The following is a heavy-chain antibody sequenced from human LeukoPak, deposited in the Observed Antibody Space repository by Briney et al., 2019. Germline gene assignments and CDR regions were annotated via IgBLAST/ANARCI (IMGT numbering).Heavy chain of an antibody. CDR1: GFTFSSYS. V-gene: IGHV3-21*01. Sequence: PGGSLRLSCAASGFTFSSYSMNWVRQAPGKGLEWVSSISSSSSYIYYADSVKGRFTISRDNAKNSLYLQMNSLRAEDTAVYYCARVEMATAGHAFDIWGQGTMVTVSS. CDR3: ARVEMATAGHAFDI. D-gene: IGHD5-24*01. J-gene: IGHJ3*02. CDR2: ISSSSSYI.